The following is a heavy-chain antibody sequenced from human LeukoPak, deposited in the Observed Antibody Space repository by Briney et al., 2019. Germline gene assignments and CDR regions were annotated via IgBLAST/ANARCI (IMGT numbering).Heavy chain of an antibody. CDR3: ARDRVTGFLEWLPTPLDAFDI. CDR2: ISSSSSTI. CDR1: GFTFSSYS. Sequence: RAGGSLRLSCAASGFTFSSYSMNWVRQAPGKGLEWVSYISSSSSTIYYADSVKGRFTISRDNAKNSLYLQMNSLRAEDTAVYYCARDRVTGFLEWLPTPLDAFDIWGQGTMVTVSS. V-gene: IGHV3-48*01. D-gene: IGHD3-3*01. J-gene: IGHJ3*02.